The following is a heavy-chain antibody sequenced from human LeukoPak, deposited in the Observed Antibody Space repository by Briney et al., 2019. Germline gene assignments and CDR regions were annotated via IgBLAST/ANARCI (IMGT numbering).Heavy chain of an antibody. D-gene: IGHD3-16*01. V-gene: IGHV4-59*08. CDR1: GGSISDHY. CDR3: ARGHYDFAP. CDR2: IYNTEAP. Sequence: SETLSLTCSVSGGSISDHYWSWIRQPPGNGLEWVAYIYNTEAPNYNPSLNARVTMSLDMSKNQFSLRLSSVTAADTAVYYCARGHYDFAPWGQGILVTVSS. J-gene: IGHJ5*02.